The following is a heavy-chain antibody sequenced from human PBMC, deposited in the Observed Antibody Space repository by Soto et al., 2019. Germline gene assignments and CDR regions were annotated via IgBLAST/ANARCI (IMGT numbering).Heavy chain of an antibody. J-gene: IGHJ5*02. V-gene: IGHV3-15*01. D-gene: IGHD3-9*01. CDR2: IKSKTDGGTT. Sequence: EIQLVESGGDLVKPGGSLRLSCAASGFTFSHAWMSWVRQAPGKGLEWVGLIKSKTDGGTTDYAAPVKGRFTISRDDSKNTLYLQMNSLKIEDAGVYYCTSDGFIVTGYYLSSWGQGTLVIVSS. CDR3: TSDGFIVTGYYLSS. CDR1: GFTFSHAW.